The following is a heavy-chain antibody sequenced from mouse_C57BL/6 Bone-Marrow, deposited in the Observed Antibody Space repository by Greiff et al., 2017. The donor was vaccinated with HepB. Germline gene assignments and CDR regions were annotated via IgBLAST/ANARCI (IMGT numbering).Heavy chain of an antibody. V-gene: IGHV5-2*03. D-gene: IGHD1-1*01. Sequence: EVKVEESGGGLVQPGESLKLSCESTAYDFPSHDMSWVRKPPEKRLELVAAIKSDGGSTYYPDTMERRFIISRDNTKKTLYLQRSSLRSEDTALYYCARHYDGRSYGGWGQGTTLTVAS. CDR3: ARHYDGRSYGG. CDR1: AYDFPSHD. J-gene: IGHJ2*01. CDR2: IKSDGGST.